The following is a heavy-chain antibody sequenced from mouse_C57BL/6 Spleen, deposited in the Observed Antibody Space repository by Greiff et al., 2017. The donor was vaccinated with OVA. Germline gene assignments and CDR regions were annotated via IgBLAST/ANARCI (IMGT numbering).Heavy chain of an antibody. CDR2: IDPSDSET. CDR1: GYTFTSYW. V-gene: IGHV1-52*01. Sequence: VQLQQPGAELVRPGSSVKLSCKASGYTFTSYWMHWVKQRPIQGLEWIGNIDPSDSETHYNQKFKDKATLTVDKSSSTAYMQLSSLTSEDSAVYYCARLGLLPYAMDYWGQGTSVTVSS. CDR3: ARLGLLPYAMDY. J-gene: IGHJ4*01. D-gene: IGHD2-3*01.